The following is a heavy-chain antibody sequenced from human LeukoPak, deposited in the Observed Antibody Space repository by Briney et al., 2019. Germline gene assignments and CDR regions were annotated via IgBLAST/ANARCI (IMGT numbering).Heavy chain of an antibody. D-gene: IGHD2-8*01. CDR2: INPSGGST. Sequence: ASVKVSCKASGYSLTTYCMHWVRQAPGQGLEWMAIINPSGGSTNYAQKFQSRVTMTRDTPTNTVYMELSSLRTEDTAVYYCASVYLYGMDVWGQGTTVTVSS. CDR1: GYSLTTYC. V-gene: IGHV1-46*01. J-gene: IGHJ6*02. CDR3: ASVYLYGMDV.